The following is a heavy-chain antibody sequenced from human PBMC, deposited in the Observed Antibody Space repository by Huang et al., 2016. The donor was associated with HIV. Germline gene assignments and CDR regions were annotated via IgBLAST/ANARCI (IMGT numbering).Heavy chain of an antibody. CDR1: GFTFRSYW. CDR2: INLDGSGR. V-gene: IGHV3-7*01. Sequence: EVHLVESGGGLVRPGRSLRLSCAASGFTFRSYWMNWVRQAPGRGLEWVANINLDGSGRFYVDSVRGRFTISGDNANNSVSLQLNSLKAEDTGVYYCARGFQAKPGDYWGQGTLVTVSS. CDR3: ARGFQAKPGDY. J-gene: IGHJ4*02.